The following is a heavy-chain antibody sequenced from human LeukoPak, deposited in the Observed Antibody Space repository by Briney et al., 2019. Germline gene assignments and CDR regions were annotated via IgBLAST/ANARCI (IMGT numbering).Heavy chain of an antibody. CDR1: GYTFTTAG. V-gene: IGHV1-18*01. D-gene: IGHD4-17*01. CDR3: ARGGDGDYDY. CDR2: ITPYNGSP. J-gene: IGHJ4*02. Sequence: ASVKVSCKASGYTFTTAGITWVRQAPGQGLEWLGWITPYNGSPTYAQRLQGRVPLTTDTSTTTAYMELRSLTSDDTAIYYCARGGDGDYDYWGQGTLVTVSS.